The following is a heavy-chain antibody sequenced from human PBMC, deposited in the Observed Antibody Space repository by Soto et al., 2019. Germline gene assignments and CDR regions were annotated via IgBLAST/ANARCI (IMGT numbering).Heavy chain of an antibody. V-gene: IGHV2-5*02. CDR2: IYWDDDK. CDR1: GFSLSSSGVG. Sequence: QITLKESGPTLVKPTQTLTLTCTFSGFSLSSSGVGVGWIRQPPGKALEWLTFIYWDDDKRYSPSLKSRLTTTKDTSKNPVVLTLTNMDPVDTATYYCARLVVAAITYYFDSWGQGTLLTVSS. CDR3: ARLVVAAITYYFDS. J-gene: IGHJ4*02. D-gene: IGHD2-15*01.